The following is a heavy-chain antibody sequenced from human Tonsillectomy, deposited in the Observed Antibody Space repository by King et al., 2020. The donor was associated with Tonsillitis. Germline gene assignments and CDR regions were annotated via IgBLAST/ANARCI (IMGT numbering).Heavy chain of an antibody. Sequence: QVQLVESGGEVKKPGSSVKVSCKASGGTFSSFAISWVRQAPGQGLEWMGGIIPVFGTANYAQGFRGRVTITADESTSTAYMELNTLTSEDSAVYYCARGPYYDFWSGYFTRYHYGIDVWGRGTTVTVSS. J-gene: IGHJ6*02. CDR2: IIPVFGTA. V-gene: IGHV1-69*01. CDR3: ARGPYYDFWSGYFTRYHYGIDV. CDR1: GGTFSSFA. D-gene: IGHD3-3*01.